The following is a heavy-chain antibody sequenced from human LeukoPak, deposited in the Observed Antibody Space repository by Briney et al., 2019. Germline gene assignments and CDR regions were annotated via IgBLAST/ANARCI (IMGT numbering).Heavy chain of an antibody. V-gene: IGHV4-39*01. Sequence: SETLSLTCTVSGGSISSTSYYWGWIRQPPGKGREWIGSIYYSGTTYYNPSLKSRVTISVDTSKNQFSLKLSSATAADTAVYYCARHPQGSAFDIWGQGTMVTVSS. CDR2: IYYSGTT. CDR1: GGSISSTSYY. CDR3: ARHPQGSAFDI. J-gene: IGHJ3*02.